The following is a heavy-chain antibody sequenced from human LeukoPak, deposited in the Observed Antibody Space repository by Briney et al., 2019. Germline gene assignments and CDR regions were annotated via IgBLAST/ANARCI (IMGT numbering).Heavy chain of an antibody. V-gene: IGHV3-23*01. CDR3: AKDFYDSSGSRYDY. CDR2: IDGGGGRT. Sequence: GGSLRLSCTASGFAFGSYAMSWVRQAPGVGLEWVSAIDGGGGRTWHGDSVRGRFTISRDNSKNTLFMQMNSLRAEDTAVYYCAKDFYDSSGSRYDYWGQGTLVTVSS. CDR1: GFAFGSYA. D-gene: IGHD3-22*01. J-gene: IGHJ4*02.